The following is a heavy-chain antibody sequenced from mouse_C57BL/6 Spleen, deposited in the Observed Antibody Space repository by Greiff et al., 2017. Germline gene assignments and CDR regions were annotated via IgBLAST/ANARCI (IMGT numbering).Heavy chain of an antibody. V-gene: IGHV1-61*01. D-gene: IGHD1-1*01. Sequence: QVQLKQPGAELVRPGSSVKLSCKASGYTFTSYWMDWVKQRPGQGLEWIGNIYPSDSETHYNQKFKDKATLTVDKSSSTAYMQLSSLTSEDSAVYYCARRGYYYGSNYAMDYWGQGTSLTVSS. CDR1: GYTFTSYW. CDR2: IYPSDSET. J-gene: IGHJ4*01. CDR3: ARRGYYYGSNYAMDY.